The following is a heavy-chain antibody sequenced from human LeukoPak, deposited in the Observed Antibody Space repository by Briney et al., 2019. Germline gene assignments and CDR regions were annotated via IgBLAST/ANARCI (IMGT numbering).Heavy chain of an antibody. Sequence: GRSLRLSCAAPGFTFSSYGMHWVRQAPGKGLEWVAVIWYDGSKKYYADSVKGRFNISRDNSKNTLYLQMNSLRAEDTAVYYCAKDGRELRAFDIWGQGTMVTVSS. CDR2: IWYDGSKK. V-gene: IGHV3-33*06. D-gene: IGHD1-26*01. CDR3: AKDGRELRAFDI. CDR1: GFTFSSYG. J-gene: IGHJ3*02.